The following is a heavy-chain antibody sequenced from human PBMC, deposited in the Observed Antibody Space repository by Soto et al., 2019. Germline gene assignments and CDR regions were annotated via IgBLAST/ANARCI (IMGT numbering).Heavy chain of an antibody. Sequence: QVQLQESGPGLVKPSETLSLTCTVSGGSISSYYWSWIRQPPGKGLEWIGYIYYSGSTNYNPSLKSRVTISVDTSKNQFSLKLSSVTAADTDVYYCARGWAGSSASFDYWGQGTLVTVSS. J-gene: IGHJ4*02. CDR2: IYYSGST. CDR1: GGSISSYY. D-gene: IGHD6-19*01. CDR3: ARGWAGSSASFDY. V-gene: IGHV4-59*01.